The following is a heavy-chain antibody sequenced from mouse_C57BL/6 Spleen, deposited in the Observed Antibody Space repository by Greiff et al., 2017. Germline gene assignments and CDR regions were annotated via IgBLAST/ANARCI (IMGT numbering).Heavy chain of an antibody. J-gene: IGHJ2*01. CDR2: IRSKSNNYAT. CDR3: VRGDDYDAWFDY. Sequence: EVQLVESGGGLVQPKGSLKLSCAASGFSFNTYAMNWVRQAPGTGLEWVARIRSKSNNYATYYADSVKDRFTISRDDSESMLYLQMNNLKTEDTAMYYCVRGDDYDAWFDYWGQGTTLTVSS. D-gene: IGHD2-4*01. V-gene: IGHV10-1*01. CDR1: GFSFNTYA.